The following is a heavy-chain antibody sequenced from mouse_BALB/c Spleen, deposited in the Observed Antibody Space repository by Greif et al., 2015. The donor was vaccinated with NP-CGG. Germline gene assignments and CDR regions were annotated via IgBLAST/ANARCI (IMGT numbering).Heavy chain of an antibody. CDR3: ARYGGNYGFAY. CDR1: GYTFTSYW. J-gene: IGHJ3*01. V-gene: IGHV1-7*01. D-gene: IGHD2-1*01. CDR2: TNPSTGYT. Sequence: QVQLQQSGAELAKPGASVKMSCKASGYTFTSYWMHWVKQRPGQGLEWIGYTNPSTGYTEYNQKFKDKATLTADKSSSTAYMQLSSLTSEDSAVYYCARYGGNYGFAYWGQGTLVTVSA.